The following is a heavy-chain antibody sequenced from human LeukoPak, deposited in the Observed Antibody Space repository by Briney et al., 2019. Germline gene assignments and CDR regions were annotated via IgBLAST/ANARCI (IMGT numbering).Heavy chain of an antibody. Sequence: PGGSLRLSCAASGFTFSSYGMHWVRQAPGKGLEWVAFIRYDGSNKYYADSVKGRFTISRDNSKNTLYLQMNSLRAEDTAVYYCAKDPVYCSSTSCYTSDFDYWGQGTLVTVSP. CDR3: AKDPVYCSSTSCYTSDFDY. CDR2: IRYDGSNK. D-gene: IGHD2-2*02. CDR1: GFTFSSYG. V-gene: IGHV3-30*02. J-gene: IGHJ4*02.